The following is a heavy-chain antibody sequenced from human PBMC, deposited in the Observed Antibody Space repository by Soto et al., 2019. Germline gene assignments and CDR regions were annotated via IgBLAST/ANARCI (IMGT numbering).Heavy chain of an antibody. V-gene: IGHV3-30-3*01. CDR1: GFTFSSYA. Sequence: QPGGSLRLSCAASGFTFSSYAMHWVRQAPGKGLEWVAVISYDGSNKYFADSVKGRFTISRDNSKNTLYLQMNSLRAEDTALYYSAREAYGDHYFDNWGQGTLVTVSS. CDR2: ISYDGSNK. CDR3: AREAYGDHYFDN. D-gene: IGHD4-17*01. J-gene: IGHJ4*02.